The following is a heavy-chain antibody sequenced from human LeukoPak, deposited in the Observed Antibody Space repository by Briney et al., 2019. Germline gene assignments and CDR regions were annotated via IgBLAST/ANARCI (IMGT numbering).Heavy chain of an antibody. J-gene: IGHJ4*02. D-gene: IGHD6-19*01. Sequence: GASVKVSCKASGYTFTSYGISWVRQAPGQGLEWMGWISAHNGNTNYAQKLQGRVTMTTDTSTSTVYMELRSLRSNDTAVYYCARVGGYSSGWYGGRWDYWGQGTLVTVPS. V-gene: IGHV1-18*01. CDR2: ISAHNGNT. CDR1: GYTFTSYG. CDR3: ARVGGYSSGWYGGRWDY.